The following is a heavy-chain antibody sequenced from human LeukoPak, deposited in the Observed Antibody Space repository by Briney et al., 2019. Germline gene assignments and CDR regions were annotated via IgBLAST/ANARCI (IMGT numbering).Heavy chain of an antibody. Sequence: SETLSLTCTVSGGSITSHYWSWIRQPPGKGLEWIAYMYDSVRTKDNPSLKSRLTLSADTSKNQFSLRLSSVTAADTAVYYCATIKRGSIFGYFDFWGQGIKVTVSP. CDR1: GGSITSHY. CDR2: MYDSVRT. J-gene: IGHJ4*02. CDR3: ATIKRGSIFGYFDF. D-gene: IGHD5-18*01. V-gene: IGHV4-59*11.